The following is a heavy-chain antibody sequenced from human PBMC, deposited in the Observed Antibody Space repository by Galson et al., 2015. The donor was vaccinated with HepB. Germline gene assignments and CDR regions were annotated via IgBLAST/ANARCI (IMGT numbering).Heavy chain of an antibody. D-gene: IGHD2-15*01. CDR3: ARQGVYCSGGTCWGAFDT. Sequence: QAQLQESGPGLVKPSETLSLTCIVSGGSISISTYHWGWIRQPPGKGLEWIGTIHYTGTTYYNPSLKSRVTTSVDTSKNQFSLKLSSVTAPDTTVYYCARQGVYCSGGTCWGAFDTWGQGTMVTVSS. V-gene: IGHV4-39*01. J-gene: IGHJ3*02. CDR2: IHYTGTT. CDR1: GGSISISTYH.